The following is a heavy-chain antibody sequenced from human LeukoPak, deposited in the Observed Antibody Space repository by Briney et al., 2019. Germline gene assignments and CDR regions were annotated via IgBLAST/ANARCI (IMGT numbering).Heavy chain of an antibody. D-gene: IGHD3-10*01. CDR2: ISSTGST. CDR1: GGSISSGGHY. V-gene: IGHV4-61*02. Sequence: SEALSLTCTVSGGSISSGGHYWSWIRQPAGKGLEYLGRISSTGSTNYNPSLRSRVTISADTSKNHFSLKLTSVTAADTAVYYCARDQTYSGSGIYTYFDYWGQGILVTVSS. CDR3: ARDQTYSGSGIYTYFDY. J-gene: IGHJ4*02.